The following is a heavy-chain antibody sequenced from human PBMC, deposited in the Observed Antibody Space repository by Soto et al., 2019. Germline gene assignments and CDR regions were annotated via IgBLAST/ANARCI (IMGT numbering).Heavy chain of an antibody. CDR1: GFSFSTYS. CDR2: IGRRSDI. Sequence: SGGSLRLSCEASGFSFSTYSMHWVRQAPGKGLEWVSSIGRRSDIYYADSVKGRFTISRDNAKNSVSLQMDSLRDEDTAVYYCAREETAWPLAYGLDVWGQGTTVTVYS. D-gene: IGHD2-21*02. CDR3: AREETAWPLAYGLDV. V-gene: IGHV3-21*01. J-gene: IGHJ6*02.